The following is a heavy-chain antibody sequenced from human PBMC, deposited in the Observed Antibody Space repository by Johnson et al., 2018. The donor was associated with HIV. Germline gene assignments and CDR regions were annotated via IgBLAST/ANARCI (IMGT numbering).Heavy chain of an antibody. Sequence: QVQLVESGGGVVQPGRSLRLSCAASGFTFSDYYMNWIRQAPGKGLEWLSNISSGGSTIYYADSVKGRFTISRDNAKNSLYLQMNSLRAEDTAVYYCAGGYGSGCVDAFDIWGQGTMVTVSS. D-gene: IGHD3-10*01. CDR2: ISSGGSTI. CDR3: AGGYGSGCVDAFDI. J-gene: IGHJ3*02. CDR1: GFTFSDYY. V-gene: IGHV3-11*04.